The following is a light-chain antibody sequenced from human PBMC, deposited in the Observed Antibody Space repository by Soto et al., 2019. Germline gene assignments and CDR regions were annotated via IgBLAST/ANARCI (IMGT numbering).Light chain of an antibody. CDR2: GAS. V-gene: IGKV3D-15*01. J-gene: IGKJ4*01. Sequence: EIVMTKSPATLSVSPGERATLSCRASQSVNIYLAWYQQKPGQAPRLLIVGASSRATGIPARFSGSGSGTEFNLTISSMQSEDFAVYFCQQYDDWLRLTFGGGTKVEIK. CDR1: QSVNIY. CDR3: QQYDDWLRLT.